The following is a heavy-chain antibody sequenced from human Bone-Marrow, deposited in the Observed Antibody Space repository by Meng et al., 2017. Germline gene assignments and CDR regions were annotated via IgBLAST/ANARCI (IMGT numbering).Heavy chain of an antibody. CDR2: INHSGST. CDR1: GGSFSDYY. CDR3: ARGPTTMAHDFDY. V-gene: IGHV4-34*01. D-gene: IGHD4-11*01. Sequence: QVQLEQSGDGLLVPSEALPLTCVVSGGSFSDYYWSWIRQPPGKGLEWIGEINHSGSTNYNPSLESRATISVDTSQNNLSLKLSSVTAADSAVYYCARGPTTMAHDFDYWGQGTLVTVSS. J-gene: IGHJ4*02.